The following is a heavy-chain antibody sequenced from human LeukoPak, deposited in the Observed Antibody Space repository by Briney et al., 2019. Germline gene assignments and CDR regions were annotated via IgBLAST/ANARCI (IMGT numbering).Heavy chain of an antibody. CDR2: IIPIFGTA. CDR3: ARTRYNWNYVTDWFDP. J-gene: IGHJ5*02. Sequence: SVKVSCKASGGTFSSYAISWVRQAPGQGLEWMGRIIPIFGTANYAQKFQGRVTVTTDESTSTAYMELSSLRSEDTAVYYCARTRYNWNYVTDWFDPWGQGTLVTVSS. CDR1: GGTFSSYA. D-gene: IGHD1-7*01. V-gene: IGHV1-69*05.